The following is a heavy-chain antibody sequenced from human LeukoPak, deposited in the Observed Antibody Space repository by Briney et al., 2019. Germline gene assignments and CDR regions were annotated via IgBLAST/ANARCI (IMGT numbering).Heavy chain of an antibody. Sequence: QPGGSLRLSCAASGFTFTTYAMSWVRQAPGKGLEWVSVLYSGGSTYYADSVKGRFTISRDNSKNTLFLQMNSLRPEDTAVYYCARAQRHCADGSCPSGGYYFDFWGQGTLVTVSS. CDR3: ARAQRHCADGSCPSGGYYFDF. CDR2: LYSGGST. CDR1: GFTFTTYA. D-gene: IGHD2-15*01. V-gene: IGHV3-53*01. J-gene: IGHJ4*02.